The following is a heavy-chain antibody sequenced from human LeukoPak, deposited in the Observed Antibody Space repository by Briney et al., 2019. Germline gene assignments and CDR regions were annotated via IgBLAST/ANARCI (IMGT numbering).Heavy chain of an antibody. CDR3: AIGTDKPPISGYYSFVY. Sequence: PSETLSLTCTVSGGSITGYYWTWVRQPAGKGLEWIGRVSDTGRAYYNPSLERRVTISLDTSNNRFSLKVTSVTAADTAVYYCAIGTDKPPISGYYSFVYWGQGTLVSVSS. D-gene: IGHD5-12*01. CDR2: VSDTGRA. V-gene: IGHV4-4*07. CDR1: GGSITGYY. J-gene: IGHJ4*02.